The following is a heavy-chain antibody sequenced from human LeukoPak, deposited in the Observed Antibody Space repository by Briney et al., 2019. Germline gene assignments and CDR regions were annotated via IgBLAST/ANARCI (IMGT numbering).Heavy chain of an antibody. CDR2: ISWDSSKI. V-gene: IGHV3-9*01. J-gene: IGHJ4*02. CDR1: GFTFEDYG. Sequence: GGSLRLSCAASGFTFEDYGMHWVRQIPGKGLEWVSGISWDSSKIDYAHSVKGRFTISRDNAKNSLYLQMNSLRVEDTALYYCAKDLLWADYFGSGSYLDYWGQGILVIVSS. D-gene: IGHD3-10*01. CDR3: AKDLLWADYFGSGSYLDY.